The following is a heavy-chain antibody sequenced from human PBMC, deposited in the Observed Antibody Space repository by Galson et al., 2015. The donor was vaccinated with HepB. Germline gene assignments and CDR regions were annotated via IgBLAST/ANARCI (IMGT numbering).Heavy chain of an antibody. J-gene: IGHJ3*02. CDR3: ARGLSDYGSGSYAFDI. CDR2: IIPIFGTA. V-gene: IGHV1-69*13. Sequence: SVKVSCKASGGTFSSYAISWVRQAPGQGLEWMGGIIPIFGTANYAQKFQGRVTITADESTSTAYMELSSLRSEDTAVYYCARGLSDYGSGSYAFDIWGQGTMVTVSS. CDR1: GGTFSSYA. D-gene: IGHD3-10*01.